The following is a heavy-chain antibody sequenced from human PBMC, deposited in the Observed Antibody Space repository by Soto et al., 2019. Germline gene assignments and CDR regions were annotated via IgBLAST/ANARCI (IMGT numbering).Heavy chain of an antibody. D-gene: IGHD3-16*01. CDR2: IWYDGSNI. J-gene: IGHJ6*02. V-gene: IGHV3-33*01. Sequence: QVQLVESGGGVVQPGRSLRLSCAASGFTFSSYGMHWVRQAPGKGLEWVTVIWYDGSNIYYADSVKGRFTISRDNSKNTLYLQMKSLRAEHTAVYYCARDRLGRRPEAGYYYFAMDVWGQGTTVTVSS. CDR1: GFTFSSYG. CDR3: ARDRLGRRPEAGYYYFAMDV.